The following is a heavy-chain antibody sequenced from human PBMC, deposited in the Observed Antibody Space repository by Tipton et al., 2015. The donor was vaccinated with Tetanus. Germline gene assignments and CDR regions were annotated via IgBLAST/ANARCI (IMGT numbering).Heavy chain of an antibody. J-gene: IGHJ6*02. CDR2: IGSFSRTI. Sequence: SLRLSCEGSGFTFSSYSMNWVRQAPGKGLEWISYIGSFSRTINYADSVRGRFTTFRDNAKSSLYLQMRRLRAEDTAVYYCARVVRDYYYGMDVWGQGTTVTVSS. CDR3: ARVVRDYYYGMDV. V-gene: IGHV3-48*01. CDR1: GFTFSSYS. D-gene: IGHD3-22*01.